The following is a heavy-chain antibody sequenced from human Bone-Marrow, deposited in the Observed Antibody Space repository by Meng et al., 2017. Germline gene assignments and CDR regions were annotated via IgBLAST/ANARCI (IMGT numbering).Heavy chain of an antibody. CDR3: AADPSSIVSLHY. D-gene: IGHD1-26*01. CDR1: GFTFTSSA. CDR2: IVVGSGNT. V-gene: IGHV1-58*01. J-gene: IGHJ4*02. Sequence: SVKVSCKASGFTFTSSAVQWVRQARGQRLEWIGWIVVGSGNTNYAQKFQERVTITRDMSTSTAYMELSSLRSEDTAVYYCAADPSSIVSLHYWGQGTLVTVSS.